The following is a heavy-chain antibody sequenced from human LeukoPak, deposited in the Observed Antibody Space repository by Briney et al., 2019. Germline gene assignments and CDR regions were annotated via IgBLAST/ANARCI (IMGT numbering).Heavy chain of an antibody. CDR1: GFTFSSYA. CDR2: ISYDGSNK. V-gene: IGHV3-30-3*01. D-gene: IGHD6-13*01. CDR3: AKDRSSSWDWYFDL. Sequence: GGSLRLSCAASGFTFSSYAMHWVRQAPGKGLEWVAVISYDGSNKYYADSVKGRFTISRDNSKNTLYLQMNSLRAEDTAVYYCAKDRSSSWDWYFDLWGRGTLVTVSS. J-gene: IGHJ2*01.